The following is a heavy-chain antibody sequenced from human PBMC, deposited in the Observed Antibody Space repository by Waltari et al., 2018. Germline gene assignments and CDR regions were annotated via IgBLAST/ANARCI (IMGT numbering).Heavy chain of an antibody. V-gene: IGHV3-23*01. CDR3: AKSVLYYYDSSGPPCY. CDR1: GFTFSSYA. Sequence: EVQLLESGGGLVQPGGSLRLSCAASGFTFSSYAMSWVRQAPGKGLEWVSAISGSGGSTHYADSVKGRFTISRDNSKNTLYLQMNSLRAEDTAVYYCAKSVLYYYDSSGPPCYWGQGTLVTVSS. CDR2: ISGSGGST. J-gene: IGHJ4*02. D-gene: IGHD3-22*01.